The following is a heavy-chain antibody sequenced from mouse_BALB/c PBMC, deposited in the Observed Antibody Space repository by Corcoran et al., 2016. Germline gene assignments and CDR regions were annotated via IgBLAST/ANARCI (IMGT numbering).Heavy chain of an antibody. V-gene: IGHV1S136*01. CDR3: ARNYGSSPAWFAY. J-gene: IGHJ3*01. CDR1: GYTFTSYV. D-gene: IGHD1-1*01. CDR2: INPYNDGT. Sequence: EVQLQQYGPELVKPGASVKMSCKASGYTFTSYVMHWVKQKPGQGLEWIGYINPYNDGTKYNEKFKGKATLTSDKSSSTAYMELSSLTSEDSAVYYCARNYGSSPAWFAYWGQGTLVTVFA.